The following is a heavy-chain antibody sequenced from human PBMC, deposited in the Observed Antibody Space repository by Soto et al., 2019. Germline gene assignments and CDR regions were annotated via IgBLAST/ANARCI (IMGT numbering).Heavy chain of an antibody. D-gene: IGHD4-17*01. Sequence: QVQLVQSGGELKKPGASVKVSCKASGYTFSSYDINWVRQAPGQGLEWMGRISAYNGYTNYAQKLQGRVTMTTDTSTGTAYRELRSLRSDDTAVYYCARGAVRGDFDYWGQGSLVTVSS. J-gene: IGHJ4*02. CDR2: ISAYNGYT. CDR3: ARGAVRGDFDY. V-gene: IGHV1-18*01. CDR1: GYTFSSYD.